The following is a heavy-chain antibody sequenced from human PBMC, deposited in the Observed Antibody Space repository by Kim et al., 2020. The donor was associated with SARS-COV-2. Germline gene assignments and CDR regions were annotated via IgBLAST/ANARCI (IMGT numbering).Heavy chain of an antibody. CDR3: ANEYWEQGVSFGFRPFDY. V-gene: IGHV3-30*18. Sequence: GGSLRLSCAASGFILSSYGMHWVRQAPGKGLEWVSFVSSDGSHNWYEESVRGRFTISRDDPKNTVFLQMNSVRIEDTAVYYCANEYWEQGVSFGFRPFDYWGQGTPVTVSS. J-gene: IGHJ4*02. CDR2: VSSDGSHN. D-gene: IGHD1-26*01. CDR1: GFILSSYG.